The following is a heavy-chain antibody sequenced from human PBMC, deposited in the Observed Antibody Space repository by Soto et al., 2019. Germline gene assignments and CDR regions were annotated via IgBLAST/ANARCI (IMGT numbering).Heavy chain of an antibody. CDR1: GFIFSSYS. Sequence: AWSLRLSSAASGFIFSSYSMKCVRQAPGKGLEWVSYITTSSSIIYYADSVKGRFTISRDNAKNSRSLQMNSRRDEDTAVYHCARDIATMVTLDYWGLGTVVTVSS. CDR3: ARDIATMVTLDY. J-gene: IGHJ4*02. V-gene: IGHV3-48*02. CDR2: ITTSSSII. D-gene: IGHD2-21*02.